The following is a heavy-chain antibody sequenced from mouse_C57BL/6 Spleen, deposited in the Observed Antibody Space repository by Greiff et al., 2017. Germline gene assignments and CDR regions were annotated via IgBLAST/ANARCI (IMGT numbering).Heavy chain of an antibody. CDR2: IDPENGDT. CDR1: GFNIKDDY. V-gene: IGHV14-4*01. CDR3: APLRTLDY. D-gene: IGHD1-1*01. Sequence: EVQLQQSGAELVRPGASVKLSCTASGFNIKDDYMHWVKQRPEQGLEWIGWIDPENGDTEYATKFQGKATITADTSSNTAYLQPSNLTSEDTAVYYCAPLRTLDYWGQGTTLTVSS. J-gene: IGHJ2*01.